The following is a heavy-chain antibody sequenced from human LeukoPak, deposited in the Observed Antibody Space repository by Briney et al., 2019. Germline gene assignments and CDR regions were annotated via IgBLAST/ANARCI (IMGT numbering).Heavy chain of an antibody. V-gene: IGHV5-51*01. CDR2: MYPGDSDT. D-gene: IGHD6-19*01. J-gene: IGHJ4*02. CDR1: GYRFTSYW. Sequence: GESLKISCKISGYRFTSYWIAWVRQMPGKGLEWMGIMYPGDSDTRYSPSFQGHVNISADKSINTAYLQWSSLKASDTAMYYCARGWSGSAWLADTLGDYWGQGTLVTVSS. CDR3: ARGWSGSAWLADTLGDY.